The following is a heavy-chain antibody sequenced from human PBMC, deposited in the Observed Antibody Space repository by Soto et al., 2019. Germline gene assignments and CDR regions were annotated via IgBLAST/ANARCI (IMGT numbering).Heavy chain of an antibody. CDR3: AKDRNGGWYMGFSY. CDR1: GFTFSSYG. D-gene: IGHD6-19*01. V-gene: IGHV3-30*18. J-gene: IGHJ4*02. Sequence: QVQLVESGGGVVQPGRSLRLSCAASGFTFSSYGMHWVRQAPGKGLEWVAVISYDGSNKYYADSVKGRFTISSDNSKNTLYLQMNSLRAEDTAVYYCAKDRNGGWYMGFSYWGQGTLVTVSS. CDR2: ISYDGSNK.